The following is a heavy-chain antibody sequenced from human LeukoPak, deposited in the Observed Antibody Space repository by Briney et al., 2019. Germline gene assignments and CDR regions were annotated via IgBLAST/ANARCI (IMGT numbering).Heavy chain of an antibody. CDR1: GDSISTTTYY. CDR3: ARGGAVAGPNWYFDL. Sequence: SETLSLTCTVSGDSISTTTYYWGWLRQSPERGLEWIGSVSYSGTTFYNPSLKSRVTVSLDTSRNQFYLKLTSVTAADTAVYYCARGGAVAGPNWYFDLWGRGTLVTVSS. CDR2: VSYSGTT. V-gene: IGHV4-39*07. J-gene: IGHJ2*01. D-gene: IGHD6-19*01.